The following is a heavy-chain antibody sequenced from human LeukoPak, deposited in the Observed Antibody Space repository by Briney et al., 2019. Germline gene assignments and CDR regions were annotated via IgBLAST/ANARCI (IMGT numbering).Heavy chain of an antibody. Sequence: PGGSLRLSCAASGFTFSNYNMFWARQAPGKGLEWVSYITSSSNTVHYADSVKGRFTLSRDNAKSSLYLQMNSLRAEDTAIYYCARLLGGWYLADYWGQGTLVTVSS. J-gene: IGHJ4*02. CDR3: ARLLGGWYLADY. CDR1: GFTFSNYN. D-gene: IGHD6-19*01. V-gene: IGHV3-48*01. CDR2: ITSSSNTV.